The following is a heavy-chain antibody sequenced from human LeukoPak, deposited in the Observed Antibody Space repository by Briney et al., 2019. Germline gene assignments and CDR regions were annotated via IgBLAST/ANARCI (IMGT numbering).Heavy chain of an antibody. CDR3: ARVDGFQFDY. CDR1: GFTFSSYS. D-gene: IGHD5-24*01. CDR2: ISSSSTYI. J-gene: IGHJ4*02. Sequence: GESLRLSCAASGFTFSSYSMDWVRQAPGKGLEWVSSISSSSTYIYYADSVKGRFTISRDNAKNSLYLQMNSPRAEDTAVYYCARVDGFQFDYWGQGTLVTVSS. V-gene: IGHV3-21*01.